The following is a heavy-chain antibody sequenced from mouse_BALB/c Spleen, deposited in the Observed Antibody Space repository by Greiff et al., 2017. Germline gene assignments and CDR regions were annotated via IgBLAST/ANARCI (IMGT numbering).Heavy chain of an antibody. Sequence: EVMLVESGGGLVKPGGSLKLSCAASGFTFSSYAMSWVRQTPEKRLEWVATISSGGSYTYYPDSVKGRFTISRDNAKNTLYLQMSSLRSEDTAMYYCARHGDSSGSFAYWGQGTLVTVSA. CDR2: ISSGGSYT. D-gene: IGHD3-2*01. CDR1: GFTFSSYA. CDR3: ARHGDSSGSFAY. V-gene: IGHV5-9-3*01. J-gene: IGHJ3*01.